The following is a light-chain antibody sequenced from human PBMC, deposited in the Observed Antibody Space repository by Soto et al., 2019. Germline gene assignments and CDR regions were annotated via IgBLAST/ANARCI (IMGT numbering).Light chain of an antibody. CDR2: GVS. V-gene: IGLV2-14*01. CDR1: SSDLGGYNF. CDR3: RSYTSRGTWV. Sequence: QSALTQPASVSGSPGQSITISCTGTSSDLGGYNFVSWYQQRPGKAPKFMIFGVSNRPSGVSNRFSGSKSGNTASLTISGLQGEDEADYYFRSYTSRGTWVFRGGTKLTVL. J-gene: IGLJ3*02.